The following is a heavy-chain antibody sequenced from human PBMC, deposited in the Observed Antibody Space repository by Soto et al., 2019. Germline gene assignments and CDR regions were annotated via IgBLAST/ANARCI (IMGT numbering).Heavy chain of an antibody. J-gene: IGHJ1*01. Sequence: QVQLVESGGGVVQPGRSLRLSCVASGFTFSSYGMHWVRQAPGKGLEWVAVIWYDGSNKYYADSVKGRFTISRDNSKNTLYLQMNSLRAEDTAVYYCARDQGYYDSSGYYYPECVQHWGQGTLVTVSS. CDR1: GFTFSSYG. CDR2: IWYDGSNK. V-gene: IGHV3-33*01. D-gene: IGHD3-22*01. CDR3: ARDQGYYDSSGYYYPECVQH.